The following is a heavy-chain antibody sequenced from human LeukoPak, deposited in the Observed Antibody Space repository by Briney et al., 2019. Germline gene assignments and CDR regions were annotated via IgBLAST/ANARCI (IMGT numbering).Heavy chain of an antibody. V-gene: IGHV1-2*02. J-gene: IGHJ4*02. D-gene: IGHD3-22*01. Sequence: GASVKVSCKASGYTFTGYYMYWVRQAPGQGLEWMGWINPNSGGTNYAQKFQGRVTMTRDTSISTAYMELSRLRSDDTAVYYCASDYYDSSGYARVNYWGQGTLVTVSS. CDR2: INPNSGGT. CDR1: GYTFTGYY. CDR3: ASDYYDSSGYARVNY.